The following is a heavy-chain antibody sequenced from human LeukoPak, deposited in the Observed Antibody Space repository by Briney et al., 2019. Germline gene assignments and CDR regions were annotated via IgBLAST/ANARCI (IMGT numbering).Heavy chain of an antibody. V-gene: IGHV4-34*01. D-gene: IGHD4-23*01. J-gene: IGHJ3*02. CDR2: INHSGST. Sequence: SETLSLTFAVYGVAFSGYSCSSIRQPPRNGLEWIGEINHSGSTNYNPSLKSRVTISVDRSKNQLSLKLSSVTAADTAVYYCARSGNDAFDIWGQGTMVTVSS. CDR1: GVAFSGYS. CDR3: ARSGNDAFDI.